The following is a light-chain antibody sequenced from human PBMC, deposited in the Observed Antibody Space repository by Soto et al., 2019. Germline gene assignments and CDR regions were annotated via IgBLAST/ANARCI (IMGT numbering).Light chain of an antibody. Sequence: DIQMTQSPSTLSASVGDTVTITCRASESIDNWLSWYQQKPGKAPKLLIFAASTLIRGVPSRFSGRGSGTEFTLPLSSLQVDDYATFYCQQYHTDWTFGQGTKVEIK. J-gene: IGKJ1*01. V-gene: IGKV1-5*01. CDR2: AAS. CDR1: ESIDNW. CDR3: QQYHTDWT.